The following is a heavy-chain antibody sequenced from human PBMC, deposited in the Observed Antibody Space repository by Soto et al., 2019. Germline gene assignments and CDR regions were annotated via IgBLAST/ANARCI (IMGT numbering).Heavy chain of an antibody. D-gene: IGHD2-2*01. CDR3: ARGPRRYQLRQEKYFDY. CDR1: GGSFSGYY. CDR2: INHSGST. V-gene: IGHV4-34*01. J-gene: IGHJ4*02. Sequence: QVQLQQWGAGLLKPSETLSLTCAVYGGSFSGYYWSWIRQPPGKGLEWIGEINHSGSTNYNPSLKSRVTISVDTSKNQFSRKLSSVTAADTAVYYCARGPRRYQLRQEKYFDYWGQGTLVTVSS.